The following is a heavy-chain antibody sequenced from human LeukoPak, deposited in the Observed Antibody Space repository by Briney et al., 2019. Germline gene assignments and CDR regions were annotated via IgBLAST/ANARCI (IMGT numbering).Heavy chain of an antibody. CDR3: AREGYGYGYYFDH. Sequence: SETLSLTCTVSGDSISNYFWSWIRQPAGKGLEWIGRIYAGEGAKYNPSLETRVTVSVDTSTNQLSLKLSSVTAADTAVYYCAREGYGYGYYFDHWGQGTLVTVSS. V-gene: IGHV4-4*07. D-gene: IGHD5-18*01. J-gene: IGHJ4*02. CDR2: IYAGEGA. CDR1: GDSISNYF.